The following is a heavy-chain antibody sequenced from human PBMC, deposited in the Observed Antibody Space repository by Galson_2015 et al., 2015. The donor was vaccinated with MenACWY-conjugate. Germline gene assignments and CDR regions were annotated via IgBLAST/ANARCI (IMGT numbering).Heavy chain of an antibody. D-gene: IGHD4/OR15-4a*01. CDR2: ISSSSSYI. J-gene: IGHJ6*03. Sequence: SLRLSCAASGFTFSSYRMNWVRRAPGKGLEWVSSISSSSSYIYYADSVKGRFTISRDNAKNSLYLQMNSLRAEDTAVYYCARDASCCYCLDVWGTGTPVPVSS. CDR3: ARDASCCYCLDV. CDR1: GFTFSSYR. V-gene: IGHV3-21*01.